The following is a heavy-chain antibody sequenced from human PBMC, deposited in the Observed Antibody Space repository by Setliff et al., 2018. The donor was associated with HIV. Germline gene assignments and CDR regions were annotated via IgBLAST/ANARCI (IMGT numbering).Heavy chain of an antibody. CDR1: GFTFSSYW. D-gene: IGHD2-15*01. V-gene: IGHV3-7*03. CDR3: ARVMEDCINGNCYVFDY. Sequence: GGSLRLSCAASGFTFSSYWMSWVRQAPGKGLEWVANIKQDGSEKYYVDSVKGRFTISRDNAKNSLYLQMNSLRAEDTAVYYCARVMEDCINGNCYVFDYWGQGTLVTVSS. J-gene: IGHJ4*02. CDR2: IKQDGSEK.